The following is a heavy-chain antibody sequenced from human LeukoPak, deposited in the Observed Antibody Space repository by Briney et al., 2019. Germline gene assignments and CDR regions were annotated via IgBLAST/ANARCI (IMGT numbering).Heavy chain of an antibody. Sequence: QPGGSLRLSCAASAFTFSNYGMHWVRQTPGKGLEWVAVISYDGSYKYYADSVKGRFTISRDNSKNTLYLQMNSLRAEDTAVYYCAKGGVQLWNDAFDIWGQGTMVTVSS. CDR1: AFTFSNYG. J-gene: IGHJ3*02. D-gene: IGHD5-18*01. V-gene: IGHV3-30*18. CDR3: AKGGVQLWNDAFDI. CDR2: ISYDGSYK.